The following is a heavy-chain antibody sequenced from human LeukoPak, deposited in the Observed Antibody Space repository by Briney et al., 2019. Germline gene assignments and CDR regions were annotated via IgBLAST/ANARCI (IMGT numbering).Heavy chain of an antibody. Sequence: GGSLRLSCAASGFTFSSYSMNWVRQAPGKGLEWVSYISSSSSTIYYADSVKGRFTISRDNSKNTLYLQMNSLRAEDTAVYYCAKDRSSSWYEVRFDPWGQGTLVTVSS. CDR3: AKDRSSSWYEVRFDP. J-gene: IGHJ5*02. CDR1: GFTFSSYS. V-gene: IGHV3-48*01. CDR2: ISSSSSTI. D-gene: IGHD6-13*01.